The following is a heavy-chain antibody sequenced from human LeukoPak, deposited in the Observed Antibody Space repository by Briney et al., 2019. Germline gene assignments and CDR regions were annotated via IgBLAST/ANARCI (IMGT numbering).Heavy chain of an antibody. V-gene: IGHV1-69*01. D-gene: IGHD2-2*02. CDR1: GGTFSSYA. CDR3: ASGGRPMEYQLLYLGWFDP. Sequence: SVKVSCKASGGTFSSYAISWVRQAPGQGLEWMGGIIPIFGTANYAQKFQGRVTITADESTSTAYMELSSLRSEDTAVYYCASGGRPMEYQLLYLGWFDPWGQGTRVTVSS. J-gene: IGHJ5*02. CDR2: IIPIFGTA.